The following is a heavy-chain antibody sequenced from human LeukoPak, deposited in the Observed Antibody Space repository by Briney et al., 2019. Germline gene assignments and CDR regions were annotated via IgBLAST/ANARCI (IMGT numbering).Heavy chain of an antibody. V-gene: IGHV3-33*06. CDR2: IWYDGSNK. D-gene: IGHD4-11*01. CDR3: AKGGHYSFFDY. J-gene: IGHJ4*02. CDR1: GFTFRSHA. Sequence: PGGSLRLSCATSGFTFRSHAMHWVRQSPGKGREWVAQIWYDGSNKYYADSVKGRFSVSRDNSKNTHYLQMSSLRAEDTGIYYCAKGGHYSFFDYWGQGTLVTVSS.